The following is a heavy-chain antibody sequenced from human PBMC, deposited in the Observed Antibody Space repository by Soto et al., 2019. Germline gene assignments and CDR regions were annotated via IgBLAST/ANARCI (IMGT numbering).Heavy chain of an antibody. CDR1: GGSISSSNW. CDR2: IYHSGIT. Sequence: SETLSLTCAVSGGSISSSNWWGWVRQPPGKGLEWIGVIYHSGITNYNPSLKIRVTIAVDKSKNQFSLKLSSVTAADTAVYYCARDGGIVVVNAIRGYYYYGMDVWAPGNTVT. V-gene: IGHV4-4*02. J-gene: IGHJ6*02. CDR3: ARDGGIVVVNAIRGYYYYGMDV. D-gene: IGHD2-21*01.